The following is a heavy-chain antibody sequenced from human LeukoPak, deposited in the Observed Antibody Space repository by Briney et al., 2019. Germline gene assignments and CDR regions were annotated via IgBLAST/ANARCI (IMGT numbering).Heavy chain of an antibody. CDR2: IHPDGSDT. CDR3: ARRGYYDSSGYDAFDI. CDR1: GYTFTNYW. V-gene: IGHV5-51*01. Sequence: GESLKISCKTSGYTFTNYWLAWVRQMPGKGLEWMGIIHPDGSDTRYSPSFQGQVTISADKSISTAYLQWSSLKASDTAMYYCARRGYYDSSGYDAFDIWGQGTMVTVSS. D-gene: IGHD3-22*01. J-gene: IGHJ3*02.